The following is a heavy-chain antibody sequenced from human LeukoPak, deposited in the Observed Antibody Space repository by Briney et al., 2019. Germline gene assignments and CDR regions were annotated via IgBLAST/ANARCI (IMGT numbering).Heavy chain of an antibody. Sequence: SETLSLTCDVYGGSFSGIYWKWIRQPPGKGLECIGEINPSGNSDYNPSLKSRVTISVDTSRNQFSLKLSSVTAADTAVYYCARHLAVVTAIAYWGQGTLVTVSS. J-gene: IGHJ4*02. CDR3: ARHLAVVTAIAY. D-gene: IGHD2-21*02. CDR1: GGSFSGIY. CDR2: INPSGNS. V-gene: IGHV4-34*01.